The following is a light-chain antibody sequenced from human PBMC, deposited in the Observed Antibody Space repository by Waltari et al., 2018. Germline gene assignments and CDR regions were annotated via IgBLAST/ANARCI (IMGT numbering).Light chain of an antibody. CDR2: DVR. CDR1: TNDIGTYDY. CDR3: SSYTSTSTLVV. J-gene: IGLJ2*01. V-gene: IGLV2-14*03. Sequence: QSALTQPASVSGSPGQSITISCSGPTNDIGTYDYVSWYQHHPGKTPKPIIYDVRHRPSGVSSRFSCSKSGNTASLTVSGLQAEDEADYYCSSYTSTSTLVVFGGGTKLTVL.